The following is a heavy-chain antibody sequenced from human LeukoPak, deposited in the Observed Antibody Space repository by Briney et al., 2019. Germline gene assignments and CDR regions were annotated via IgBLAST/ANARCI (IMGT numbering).Heavy chain of an antibody. CDR2: IGSKAYGGTT. D-gene: IGHD6-19*01. J-gene: IGHJ4*02. CDR1: GFTFGDYA. Sequence: PGGSLRLSCTASGFTFGDYAMSWVRQAPGKGLEWVGFIGSKAYGGTTEYAASVKGRFTISRDDSKSIAYPQMNSLKTEDTAVYYCTRDKQWLADFDYWGQGTLVTVSS. CDR3: TRDKQWLADFDY. V-gene: IGHV3-49*04.